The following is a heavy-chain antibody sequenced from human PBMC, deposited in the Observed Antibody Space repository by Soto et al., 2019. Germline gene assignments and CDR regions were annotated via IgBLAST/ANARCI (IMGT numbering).Heavy chain of an antibody. CDR3: ARVFYDILTKTNWFDP. CDR2: IFYTGST. CDR1: GASMRSGNYY. J-gene: IGHJ5*02. Sequence: PSETLSLTCSVSGASMRSGNYYWTWIRQHPGKALEWVGSIFYTGSTYYNSSLKSRLTMSVDASTNQFSPKLSSVTSADTAVYYCARVFYDILTKTNWFDPWGQGTLVTVSS. D-gene: IGHD3-9*01. V-gene: IGHV4-31*03.